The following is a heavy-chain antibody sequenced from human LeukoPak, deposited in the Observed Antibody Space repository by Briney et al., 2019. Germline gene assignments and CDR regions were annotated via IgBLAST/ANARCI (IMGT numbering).Heavy chain of an antibody. Sequence: GGSLRLSCAASGFTFSTYTLSWVRQPPGKGLEWVSTISGGAERTYYADSVKGRFTISRDDSKSTLYLQMNSLRAEDSAVYYCAKDIFGFGELLVYLDYWGQGALVTVSS. CDR2: ISGGAERT. CDR3: AKDIFGFGELLVYLDY. D-gene: IGHD3-10*01. J-gene: IGHJ4*02. CDR1: GFTFSTYT. V-gene: IGHV3-23*01.